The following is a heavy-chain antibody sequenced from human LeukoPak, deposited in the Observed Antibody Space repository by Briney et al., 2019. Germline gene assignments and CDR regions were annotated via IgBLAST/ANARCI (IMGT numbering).Heavy chain of an antibody. CDR3: VRESDVWSGPGIGRPLDV. CDR1: GFTFSNSW. D-gene: IGHD3-3*01. Sequence: GGSLRLSCIASGFTFSNSWMTWVRQAPGGGWEGGANIKEDGTDKQYVDSVKGRFTISRDNAKNSVSLQMDGLRAEDTAVYHCVRESDVWSGPGIGRPLDVWGKGTTVTVSS. J-gene: IGHJ6*04. CDR2: IKEDGTDK. V-gene: IGHV3-7*01.